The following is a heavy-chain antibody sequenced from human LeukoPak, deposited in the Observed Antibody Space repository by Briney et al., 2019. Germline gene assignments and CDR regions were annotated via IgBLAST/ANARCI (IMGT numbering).Heavy chain of an antibody. D-gene: IGHD4-23*01. Sequence: GGSLRLSCAASGFTFSSYWMHWVRQAPGKGLVWVSHLSSDGSTRSYADSVKGRFTISRDNTNNMLYLQMTSLRAEDTAVYYCARDRGGGNDYWGQGTLVTVSS. CDR1: GFTFSSYW. V-gene: IGHV3-74*01. J-gene: IGHJ4*02. CDR3: ARDRGGGNDY. CDR2: LSSDGSTR.